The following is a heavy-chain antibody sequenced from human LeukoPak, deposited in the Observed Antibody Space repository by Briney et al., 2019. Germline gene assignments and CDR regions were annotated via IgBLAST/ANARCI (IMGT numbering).Heavy chain of an antibody. D-gene: IGHD3/OR15-3a*01. CDR3: ARALSWTTESYYYMDV. Sequence: ASVKVSCKTSGYTFMSYAINWVRQATGQGLEWMGWMNPNSLNTGYGQKFQGRVTMTRNTSISTAYMELSSLRSEDTAVYYCARALSWTTESYYYMDVWGKGTTVTVSS. CDR2: MNPNSLNT. J-gene: IGHJ6*03. V-gene: IGHV1-8*01. CDR1: GYTFMSYA.